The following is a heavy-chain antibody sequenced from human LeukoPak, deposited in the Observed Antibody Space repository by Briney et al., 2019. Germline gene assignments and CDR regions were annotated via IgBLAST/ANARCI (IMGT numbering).Heavy chain of an antibody. CDR1: GFTFSSYE. J-gene: IGHJ4*02. CDR2: ISSSGGTI. CDR3: ARDIIVGATLFDS. Sequence: GGSLRLSCAASGFTFSSYEMNWVRQAPGKGLEWVSYISSSGGTIYYADSVKGRFTISRDNAKSTLYLQMNSLRAEDTAVYFCARDIIVGATLFDSWGQGTLVTVSS. V-gene: IGHV3-48*03. D-gene: IGHD1-26*01.